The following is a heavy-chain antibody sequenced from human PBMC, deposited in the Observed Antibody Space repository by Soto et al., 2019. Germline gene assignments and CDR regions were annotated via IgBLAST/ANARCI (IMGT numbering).Heavy chain of an antibody. D-gene: IGHD3-3*01. J-gene: IGHJ4*03. CDR2: IYDGGTT. V-gene: IGHV4-38-2*01. Sequence: TSETLSLTCVVSSYVIESGHYWGWVRQPPGKGLEWVGSIYDGGTTYYNPSLRSRVTISADTSKNQFSLSLTSVTAADTAVYYCARSPQYYTPGSSPFDYWGPGTMVTVSS. CDR1: SYVIESGHY. CDR3: ARSPQYYTPGSSPFDY.